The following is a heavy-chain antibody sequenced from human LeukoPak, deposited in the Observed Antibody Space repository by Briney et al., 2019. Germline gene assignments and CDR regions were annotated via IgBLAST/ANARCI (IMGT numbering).Heavy chain of an antibody. Sequence: GGSLRLSCAASGFTFSNYAMHWVRQAPGKGLEWVAVISYDGSNKYYADSVKGRFTISRDNSKNTLYLQMNSLRAEDTAVYYCARDYSGSYYVLDPWGQGTLVTVSS. CDR1: GFTFSNYA. J-gene: IGHJ5*02. CDR2: ISYDGSNK. V-gene: IGHV3-30-3*01. CDR3: ARDYSGSYYVLDP. D-gene: IGHD1-26*01.